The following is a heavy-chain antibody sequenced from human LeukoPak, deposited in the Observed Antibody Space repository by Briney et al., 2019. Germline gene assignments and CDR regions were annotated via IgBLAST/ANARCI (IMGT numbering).Heavy chain of an antibody. D-gene: IGHD5-12*01. CDR1: GGSFSGYY. J-gene: IGHJ4*02. V-gene: IGHV4-34*01. Sequence: SETLSLTCAVYGGSFSGYYWSWIRQPPGKGLEWIVEINHSGSANYNPSLKSRVTMSVDTSKNQFSLTLSSVTAADTAVYYCARELDGATEWSGYLYDYWGQGTLVTVSS. CDR3: ARELDGATEWSGYLYDY. CDR2: INHSGSA.